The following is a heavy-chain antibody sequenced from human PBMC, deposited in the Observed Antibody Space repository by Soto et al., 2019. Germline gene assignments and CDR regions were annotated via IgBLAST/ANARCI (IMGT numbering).Heavy chain of an antibody. CDR1: GYTFTSYG. V-gene: IGHV1-18*01. D-gene: IGHD5-18*01. J-gene: IGHJ4*02. CDR2: ISAYNGNT. Sequence: ASVKVSCKASGYTFTSYGISWVRQAPGQGLEWMGWISAYNGNTTYAQKLQGRVTMTTDTSTSTAYMELRSLRSDDTAVYYCAREGINVDTAMAVDYWGQGTLVTVSS. CDR3: AREGINVDTAMAVDY.